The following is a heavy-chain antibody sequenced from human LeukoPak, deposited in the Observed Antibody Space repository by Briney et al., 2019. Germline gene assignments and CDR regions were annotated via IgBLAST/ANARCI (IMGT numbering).Heavy chain of an antibody. D-gene: IGHD5-24*01. CDR2: VSGSGDST. V-gene: IGHV3-23*01. CDR1: GFTFSNFG. Sequence: GGSLRLSCAASGFTFSNFGMSWVRQAPGKGLEWVSTVSGSGDSTYYADSVKGRFTISRDNSKNTLYLQMNSLRAEDTAVYFCVKHLGDFYNNYMDVWGKGTTVTVSS. CDR3: VKHLGDFYNNYMDV. J-gene: IGHJ6*03.